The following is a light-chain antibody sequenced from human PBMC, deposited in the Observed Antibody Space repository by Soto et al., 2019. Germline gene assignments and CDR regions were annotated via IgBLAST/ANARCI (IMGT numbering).Light chain of an antibody. CDR3: AAWDDSLSGFYV. CDR2: RNN. V-gene: IGLV1-47*01. CDR1: SSNIGSNY. Sequence: QSVLTQPPSAYGTPGQGVTISCSGSSSNIGSNYVYWYQQLPGTAPKLLIYRNNQRPSGVPDRFSGSKSGTSASLAISGLRSEDEADYYCAAWDDSLSGFYVFGTGTKVTVL. J-gene: IGLJ1*01.